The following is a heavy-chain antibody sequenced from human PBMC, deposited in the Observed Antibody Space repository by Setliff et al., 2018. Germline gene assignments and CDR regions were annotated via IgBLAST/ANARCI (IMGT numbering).Heavy chain of an antibody. Sequence: ASVKVSCKASGYTFTGYYMHWVRQAPGQGLEWTGRINPNSGGTNYAQKFQGRVTMTRDTSISTAYMELSRLRSDDTAVYYCARVRSSSWLVVNWFDPWGQGTLVTVSS. CDR2: INPNSGGT. V-gene: IGHV1-2*06. J-gene: IGHJ5*02. CDR1: GYTFTGYY. D-gene: IGHD6-13*01. CDR3: ARVRSSSWLVVNWFDP.